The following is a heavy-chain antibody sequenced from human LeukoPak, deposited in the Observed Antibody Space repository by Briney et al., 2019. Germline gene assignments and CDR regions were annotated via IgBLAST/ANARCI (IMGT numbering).Heavy chain of an antibody. V-gene: IGHV5-51*01. Sequence: GESLKISCKGSEYSFTNYSSVWVRQMPGKGLEWMGIIYPGDSDTRYSPSFQGQVTISADKSISTAYLQWSSLKASDTAVYYCARRLFHNYGYWYFDLWGRGTLVTVSS. CDR3: ARRLFHNYGYWYFDL. J-gene: IGHJ2*01. D-gene: IGHD5-18*01. CDR2: IYPGDSDT. CDR1: EYSFTNYS.